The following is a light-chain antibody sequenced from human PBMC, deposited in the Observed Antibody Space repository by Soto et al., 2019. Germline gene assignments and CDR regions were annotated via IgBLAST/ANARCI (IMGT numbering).Light chain of an antibody. J-gene: IGKJ1*01. CDR3: QQYNSYRT. V-gene: IGKV1-5*01. CDR2: DAS. Sequence: DIQMTQSPSTLSASVGDRVTITCRASQSISSWLAWYQQKPGKAPKLLIYDASSLESGVPSRFSGSGSGTEFTLTISNRQPDDFATYYCQQYNSYRTFGQGTKVEIK. CDR1: QSISSW.